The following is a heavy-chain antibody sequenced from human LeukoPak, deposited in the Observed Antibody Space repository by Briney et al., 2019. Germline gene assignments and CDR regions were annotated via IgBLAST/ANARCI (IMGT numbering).Heavy chain of an antibody. D-gene: IGHD3-10*01. Sequence: ASVKVSCKASGYTFTSYGISWVRQAPGQGLEWMGWISAYNGNTNYAQKLQGRVTMTTDTSTSTAYMGLRSLRSDDTAVYYCARVDITMVRGVIITPSLDYWGQGTLVTVSS. CDR2: ISAYNGNT. V-gene: IGHV1-18*01. J-gene: IGHJ4*02. CDR3: ARVDITMVRGVIITPSLDY. CDR1: GYTFTSYG.